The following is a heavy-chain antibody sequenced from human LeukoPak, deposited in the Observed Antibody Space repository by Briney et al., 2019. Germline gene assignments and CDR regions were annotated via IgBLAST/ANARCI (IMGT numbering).Heavy chain of an antibody. Sequence: PSETLSLTCAVSGGSISSGGYSWSWIRQPPGKGLEWIGYIYHSGSTYYNPSLKSRVTISVDRSKNQFSLKLSSVTAADTAVYYWASGGYYDSSGYQGIDYWGQGTLVTVSS. CDR1: GGSISSGGYS. CDR3: ASGGYYDSSGYQGIDY. V-gene: IGHV4-30-2*01. CDR2: IYHSGST. J-gene: IGHJ4*02. D-gene: IGHD3-22*01.